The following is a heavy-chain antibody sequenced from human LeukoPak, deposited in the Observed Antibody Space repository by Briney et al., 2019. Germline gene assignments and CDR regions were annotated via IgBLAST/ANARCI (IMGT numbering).Heavy chain of an antibody. V-gene: IGHV3-23*01. Sequence: GGSLRLSCAASGFTFSSYAMSWVRQAPGKGLEWVSSIGATSGRTYYADSVKGRFTISRDNSKNTLYLQMNGLRAEDTAVYYCAKRLEPGSRWSDGFDYWGQGTLVTVSS. J-gene: IGHJ4*02. CDR2: IGATSGRT. CDR1: GFTFSSYA. CDR3: AKRLEPGSRWSDGFDY. D-gene: IGHD2-15*01.